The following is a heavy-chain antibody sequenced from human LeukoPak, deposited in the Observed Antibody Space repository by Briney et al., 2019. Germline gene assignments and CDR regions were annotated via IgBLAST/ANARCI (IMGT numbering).Heavy chain of an antibody. CDR2: IWYDGSNK. J-gene: IGHJ4*02. CDR3: ASGEGGKFDY. V-gene: IGHV3-33*01. D-gene: IGHD3-10*01. CDR1: GFTFSSYG. Sequence: GGSLRLSCAASGFTFSSYGMHWVRQAPGKGLEWVAVIWYDGSNKYYADSVKGRFTISRDNSKNTLYLQMDSLRAEDTAVYYCASGEGGKFDYWGQGTLVTVSS.